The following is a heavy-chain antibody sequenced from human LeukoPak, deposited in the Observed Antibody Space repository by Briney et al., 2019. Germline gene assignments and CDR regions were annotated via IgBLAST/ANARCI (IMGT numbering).Heavy chain of an antibody. CDR1: GGSISSSSYY. CDR3: ARGRRGYDYVWGSYRLPFDP. D-gene: IGHD3-16*02. V-gene: IGHV4-39*07. J-gene: IGHJ5*02. Sequence: SETLSLTCSVSGGSISSSSYYWGWIRQPPGKGLEWIGSIYYSGSTNYNPSLKSRVTISVDTSKNQFSLKLSSVTAADTAVYYCARGRRGYDYVWGSYRLPFDPWGQGALVTVPS. CDR2: IYYSGST.